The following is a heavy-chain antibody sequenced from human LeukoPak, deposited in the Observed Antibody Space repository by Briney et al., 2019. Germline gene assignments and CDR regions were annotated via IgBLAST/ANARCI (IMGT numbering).Heavy chain of an antibody. V-gene: IGHV1-69*13. D-gene: IGHD2-21*02. CDR3: AKSFCGGDCSSTLYYYGMDV. CDR2: IIPLFGTA. Sequence: SVKVAFKSSGGTFSRHALSWVRQAPGQGLAGMGGIIPLFGTANYAQKFQGRVTITADESTSTAYMELSSLRSGDTDVYYCAKSFCGGDCSSTLYYYGMDVWGHGTTVTVSS. J-gene: IGHJ6*02. CDR1: GGTFSRHA.